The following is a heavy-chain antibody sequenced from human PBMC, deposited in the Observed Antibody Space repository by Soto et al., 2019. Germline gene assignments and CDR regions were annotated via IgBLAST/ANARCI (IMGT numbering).Heavy chain of an antibody. V-gene: IGHV1-69*02. CDR2: SIPILGRA. Sequence: QVQLVQSGTEVKKPGSSVAVSCQASAGTFNNHSLSWVRQAPGQGLEWMGRSIPILGRADYSQKFQGRLTLTVDKSTSTADMELSSVTSEDTAVYYCVIDLGYFDFWGQGPLVTVSS. CDR3: VIDLGYFDF. D-gene: IGHD2-15*01. J-gene: IGHJ4*02. CDR1: AGTFNNHS.